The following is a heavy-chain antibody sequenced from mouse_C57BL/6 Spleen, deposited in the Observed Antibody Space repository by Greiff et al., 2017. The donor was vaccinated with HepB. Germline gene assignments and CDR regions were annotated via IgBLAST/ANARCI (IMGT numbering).Heavy chain of an antibody. CDR2: ISYDGSN. D-gene: IGHD1-1*01. J-gene: IGHJ3*01. V-gene: IGHV3-6*01. CDR1: GYSITSGYY. Sequence: EVKLQESGPGLVKPSQSLSLPCSVTGYSITSGYYWNWIRQFPGNKLEWMGYISYDGSNNYNPSLKNRISITRDTSKNQFFLKLNSVTTEDTATYYCAREGGYGSPFAYWGQGTLVTVSA. CDR3: AREGGYGSPFAY.